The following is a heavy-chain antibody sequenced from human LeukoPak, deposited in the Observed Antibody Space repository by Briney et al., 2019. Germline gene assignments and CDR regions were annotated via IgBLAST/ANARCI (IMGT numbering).Heavy chain of an antibody. V-gene: IGHV4-30-4*01. Sequence: PSETLSLTCTVSGGPINTDNYWSWIRQTPGKGLEWIGHIYYSGGTFYSPSLKSRLTISIDTSKNQFSLKLTSVTAADTAVYYCARDGDGYYPHFDNWGQGPLVPVSS. CDR1: GGPINTDNY. CDR2: IYYSGGT. CDR3: ARDGDGYYPHFDN. D-gene: IGHD3-22*01. J-gene: IGHJ4*02.